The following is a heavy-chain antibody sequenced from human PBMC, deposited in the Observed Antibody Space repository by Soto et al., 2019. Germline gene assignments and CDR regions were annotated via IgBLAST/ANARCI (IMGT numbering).Heavy chain of an antibody. V-gene: IGHV4-31*01. D-gene: IGHD3-10*01. CDR1: GGSISSGGYY. CDR2: IYYSGST. Sequence: QVQLQESGPGLVKPSQTLSLTCTVSGGSISSGGYYWSWIRQHPGKGLEWIGYIYYSGSTYYNPSLXXQXTXXVDASKNQFYLKLSSVTAADTAVYYCAREGITLDYWGQGTLVTVSS. J-gene: IGHJ4*02. CDR3: AREGITLDY.